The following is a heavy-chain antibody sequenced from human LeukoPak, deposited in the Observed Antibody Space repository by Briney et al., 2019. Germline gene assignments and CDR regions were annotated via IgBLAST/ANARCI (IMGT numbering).Heavy chain of an antibody. Sequence: GGSLRLSCAASGFTVSSNYMNWVRQAPGKGLEWVSVIYSSGSTYYADCVKGRFTISRDTSKNTLYLQMNSLRAEDTAVYYCARGYCSGTSQRGCDYWGQGTLVTVSS. V-gene: IGHV3-53*01. CDR3: ARGYCSGTSQRGCDY. CDR1: GFTVSSNY. CDR2: IYSSGST. D-gene: IGHD2-2*01. J-gene: IGHJ4*02.